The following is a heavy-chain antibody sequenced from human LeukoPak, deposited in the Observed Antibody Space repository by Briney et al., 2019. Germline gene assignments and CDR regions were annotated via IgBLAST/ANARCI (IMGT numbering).Heavy chain of an antibody. CDR3: AREEARPNAFDI. J-gene: IGHJ3*02. V-gene: IGHV3-23*01. CDR2: ISGSGGST. CDR1: GFTFSSYS. Sequence: PGGSLRLSCAASGFTFSSYSMNWVRQAPGKGLEWVSAISGSGGSTYYADSVKGRFTISRDNSKNTLYLQMNSLRAEDTAVYYCAREEARPNAFDIWGQGTMVTVSS.